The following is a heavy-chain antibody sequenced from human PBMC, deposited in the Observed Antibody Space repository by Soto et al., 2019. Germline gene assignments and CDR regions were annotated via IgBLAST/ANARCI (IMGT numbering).Heavy chain of an antibody. V-gene: IGHV4-39*01. J-gene: IGHJ5*02. Sequence: SETLSLTCTVSGGSISSSSYYWGWIRQPPGKGLEWIGSIYYSGSTYYNPSLKSRVTISVDTSKNQFSLKLSSVTAADTAVYYCANSGSYAYNWFDPWGQGTLVTVSS. CDR1: GGSISSSSYY. CDR3: ANSGSYAYNWFDP. CDR2: IYYSGST. D-gene: IGHD1-26*01.